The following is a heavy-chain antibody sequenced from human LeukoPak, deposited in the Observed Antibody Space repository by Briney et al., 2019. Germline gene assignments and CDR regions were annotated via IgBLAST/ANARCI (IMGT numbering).Heavy chain of an antibody. CDR3: ARDREMTTVTFPFDY. J-gene: IGHJ4*02. D-gene: IGHD4-11*01. Sequence: ASVKVSCKASGYTFIGYYMHWVRQAPGQGLEWMGWINPNSGGTNYAQKFQGRVTMTRDTSISTAYMELSRLRSDDTAVYYCARDREMTTVTFPFDYWGQGTLVTVSS. V-gene: IGHV1-2*02. CDR2: INPNSGGT. CDR1: GYTFIGYY.